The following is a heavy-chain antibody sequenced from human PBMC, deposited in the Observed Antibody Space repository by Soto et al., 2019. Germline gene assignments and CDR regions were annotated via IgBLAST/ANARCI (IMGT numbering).Heavy chain of an antibody. Sequence: PSETLSLTCTVSGGSISSGDYYWSWIRQPPGKGLEWIGYIYYSGSTYYNPSLKSRVTISVDASKNQFSLKLSSVTAADTAVYYCPTRAGPNWFDTWGQGTLVTVSS. J-gene: IGHJ5*02. CDR2: IYYSGST. CDR3: PTRAGPNWFDT. CDR1: GGSISSGDYY. V-gene: IGHV4-30-4*01.